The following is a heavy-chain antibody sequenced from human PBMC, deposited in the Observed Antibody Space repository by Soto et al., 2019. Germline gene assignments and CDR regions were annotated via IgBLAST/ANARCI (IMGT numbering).Heavy chain of an antibody. V-gene: IGHV1-2*02. D-gene: IGHD3-16*02. CDR2: INPNSGGT. CDR3: ARDRSMIKSGGVISQNDAFEI. J-gene: IGHJ3*02. CDR1: GYTFTGYY. Sequence: QVQLVQSGAEVKKPGASVKVSCKASGYTFTGYYMHWVRQAPGQGLEWMGSINPNSGGTNYAQKFQGRVTMTRDTTISTAYMEVRRLRSDDKAVYYCARDRSMIKSGGVISQNDAFEIWGQGGMVTVST.